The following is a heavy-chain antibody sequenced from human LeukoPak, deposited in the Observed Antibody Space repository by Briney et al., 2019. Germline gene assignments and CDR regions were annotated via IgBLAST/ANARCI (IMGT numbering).Heavy chain of an antibody. CDR2: ITANGGYT. CDR3: AKAANGDYIGAFDF. Sequence: GGSLRLSCAASAFSFSKFALIWGRQAPGKGLEWVSAITANGGYTLYADAVKGRFTVSRDNSKNTLYLQINSLRPEDTAMYYCAKAANGDYIGAFDFWGQGTMVTVSS. V-gene: IGHV3-23*01. D-gene: IGHD4-17*01. J-gene: IGHJ3*01. CDR1: AFSFSKFA.